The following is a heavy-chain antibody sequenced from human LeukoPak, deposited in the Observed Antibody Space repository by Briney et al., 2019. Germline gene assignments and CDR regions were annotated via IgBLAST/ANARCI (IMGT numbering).Heavy chain of an antibody. CDR3: ARVGTNDYGDY. V-gene: IGHV3-74*01. CDR2: INTDGSST. CDR1: GFTFSSYW. Sequence: GGSLRLSCAASGFTFSSYWMHWVRQAPGKGLVWVSRINTDGSSTSYADSVKGRFTISRDNAKNSLYLQMNSLRAEDTAVYYCARVGTNDYGDYWGQGTLVTVSS. J-gene: IGHJ4*02.